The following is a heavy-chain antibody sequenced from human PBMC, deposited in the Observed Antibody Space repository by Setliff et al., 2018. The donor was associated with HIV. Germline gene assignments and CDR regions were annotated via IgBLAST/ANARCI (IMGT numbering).Heavy chain of an antibody. D-gene: IGHD5-18*01. CDR2: MYDSGST. V-gene: IGHV4-38-2*01. CDR1: GYSISSGYY. CDR3: ARGGLYSPAPPGEGHFFDY. Sequence: SETLSLTCAVSGYSISSGYYWGWLRQPPGKGLEWIGSMYDSGSTYYNPSLKSRVTISVDSSKNQFSLKLNSVTAADTAVYYCARGGLYSPAPPGEGHFFDYWGRGTLVTVS. J-gene: IGHJ4*02.